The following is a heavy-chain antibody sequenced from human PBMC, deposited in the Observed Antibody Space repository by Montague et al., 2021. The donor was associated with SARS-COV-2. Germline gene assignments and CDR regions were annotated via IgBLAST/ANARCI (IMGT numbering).Heavy chain of an antibody. CDR2: IYTSGST. J-gene: IGHJ4*02. CDR1: GGSISSGSYY. CDR3: ARKDYDSSGYWSGFFDY. D-gene: IGHD3-22*01. V-gene: IGHV4-61*02. Sequence: TRSLTCTVSGGSISSGSYYWSWIRQPAGKGLEWTGRIYTSGSTXYKPSLKSRVTISVDTSKNQFSLKLSSVTAADTAVYYCARKDYDSSGYWSGFFDYWGQGTLVTVSS.